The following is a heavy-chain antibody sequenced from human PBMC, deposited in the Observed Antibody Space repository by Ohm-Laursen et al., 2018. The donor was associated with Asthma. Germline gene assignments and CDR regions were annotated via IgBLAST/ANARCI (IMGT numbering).Heavy chain of an antibody. CDR3: ARDHYGSISLNAFDI. Sequence: ASVKVSCKASGYTFTSYGISWVRQAPGQGLEWMGWISAYNGNTNYAQKLQGRVTMTTDTSTSTAYMELRSLRSDDTAVYYCARDHYGSISLNAFDIWGQGTMVTVSS. V-gene: IGHV1-18*01. CDR2: ISAYNGNT. CDR1: GYTFTSYG. J-gene: IGHJ3*02. D-gene: IGHD4-17*01.